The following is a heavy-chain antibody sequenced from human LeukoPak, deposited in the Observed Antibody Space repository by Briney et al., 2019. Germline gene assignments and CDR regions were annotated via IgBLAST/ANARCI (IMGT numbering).Heavy chain of an antibody. CDR1: GGSISNYY. CDR3: ARSPSALYTSGWYYFDY. V-gene: IGHV4-59*01. CDR2: VYSSGST. J-gene: IGHJ4*02. D-gene: IGHD6-19*01. Sequence: SETLSFTCTVSGGSISNYYWSCIRQPPGKGLECIGYVYSSGSTNYNPSLKGRVTMSVDTSKKQFSLKLNSVTATDTAVYYCARSPSALYTSGWYYFDYWGQGTLVTVSS.